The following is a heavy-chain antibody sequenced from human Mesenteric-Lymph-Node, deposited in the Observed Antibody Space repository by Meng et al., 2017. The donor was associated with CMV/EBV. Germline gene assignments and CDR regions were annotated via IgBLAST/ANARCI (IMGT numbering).Heavy chain of an antibody. D-gene: IGHD2-2*01. CDR2: INYSGST. CDR3: ARGIVVVPAAPPNWFDP. J-gene: IGHJ5*02. CDR1: GGSISSYY. Sequence: SETLSLTCSVSGGSISSYYWSWIRQPPGKGLEWIGYINYSGSTNYNPSLKSRVTMSIDMSKDKFSLKLRSVTAADTAVYYCARGIVVVPAAPPNWFDPWGQGTLVTVSS. V-gene: IGHV4-59*01.